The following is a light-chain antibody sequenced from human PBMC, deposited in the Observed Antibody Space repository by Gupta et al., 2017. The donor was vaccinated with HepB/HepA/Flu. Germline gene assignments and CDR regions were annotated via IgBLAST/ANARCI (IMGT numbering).Light chain of an antibody. J-gene: IGKJ1*01. Sequence: DIQMTQSPSTLSASVGDRVTITCRASQSISSWFAWYQQKPGKAPKLLIYKASSLESGVPSRFSGSGSGTEFTLTISSLQPDDFATYYCQQYNSYPQTFGQGTKVEIK. CDR1: QSISSW. CDR2: KAS. V-gene: IGKV1-5*03. CDR3: QQYNSYPQT.